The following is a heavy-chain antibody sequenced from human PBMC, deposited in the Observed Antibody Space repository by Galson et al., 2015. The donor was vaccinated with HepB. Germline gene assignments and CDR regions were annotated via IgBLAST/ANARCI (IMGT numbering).Heavy chain of an antibody. D-gene: IGHD2-15*01. CDR2: VGTAGDT. CDR1: GFTFSDYD. J-gene: IGHJ4*02. V-gene: IGHV3-13*01. CDR3: ARAKRYCSGGTCSSEGDFDY. Sequence: SLRLSCAASGFTFSDYDMHWVRQGTGKGLEWVSAVGTAGDTFYPASVKGRFTISRENAKNSLYLQMNSLRAGDTAVYYCARAKRYCSGGTCSSEGDFDYWGQGTLVTVSS.